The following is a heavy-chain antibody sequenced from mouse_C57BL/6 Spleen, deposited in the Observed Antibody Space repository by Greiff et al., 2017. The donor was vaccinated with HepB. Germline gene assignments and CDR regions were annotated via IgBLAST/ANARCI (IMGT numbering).Heavy chain of an antibody. CDR3: ARDSYYGSSYRYFDV. J-gene: IGHJ1*03. CDR1: GFTFSSYA. CDR2: ISDGGSYT. V-gene: IGHV5-4*01. Sequence: VQLKESGGGLVKPGGSLKLSCAASGFTFSSYAMSWVRQTPEKRLEWVATISDGGSYTYYPDNVKGRFTISRDNAKNNLYLQMSHLKSEDTAMYYWARDSYYGSSYRYFDVWGTGTTVTVSS. D-gene: IGHD1-1*01.